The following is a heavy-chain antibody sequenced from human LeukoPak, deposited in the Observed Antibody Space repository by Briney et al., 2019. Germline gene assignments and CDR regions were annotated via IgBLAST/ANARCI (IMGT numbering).Heavy chain of an antibody. D-gene: IGHD6-13*01. CDR1: GYSFTTYW. CDR2: IYPGDSDT. J-gene: IGHJ4*02. V-gene: IGHV5-51*01. Sequence: GESLRISCKDSGYSFTTYWIGWVRQMPGKGLEWMGIIYPGDSDTRYSPSFQGQVTISADKSISTAYLQWSSLKASDTAMYYCARQPPSSIAAAGPYFDYWGQGTLVTVSS. CDR3: ARQPPSSIAAAGPYFDY.